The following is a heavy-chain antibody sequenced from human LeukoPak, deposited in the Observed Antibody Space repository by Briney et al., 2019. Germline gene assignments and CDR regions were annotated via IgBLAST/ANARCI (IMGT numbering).Heavy chain of an antibody. J-gene: IGHJ6*02. CDR2: IYTSGST. D-gene: IGHD4-17*01. V-gene: IGHV4-61*02. CDR3: ARVTLRQRAMDV. CDR1: GGSISSGSYY. Sequence: SETLSLTCTVSGGSISSGSYYWSWIRQPAGKGLEWIGRIYTSGSTNYNPSLKSRVTISVDTSKNQFSLKLSSVTAADTAVYYCARVTLRQRAMDVWGQGTTVTVSS.